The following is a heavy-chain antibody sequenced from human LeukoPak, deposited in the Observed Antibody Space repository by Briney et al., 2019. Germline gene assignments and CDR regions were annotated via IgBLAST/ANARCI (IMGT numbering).Heavy chain of an antibody. V-gene: IGHV3-20*04. Sequence: GGSLRLSCAASGITFSDFYMSWIRQAPGKGLEWVSGINRIGSITGNADSVKGRFTISRDNAKGSLYLQMNSLRAEDTALYYCARKGLGGELDGFDWWGQGTLVTVSS. CDR1: GITFSDFY. CDR3: ARKGLGGELDGFDW. J-gene: IGHJ4*02. CDR2: INRIGSIT. D-gene: IGHD1-26*01.